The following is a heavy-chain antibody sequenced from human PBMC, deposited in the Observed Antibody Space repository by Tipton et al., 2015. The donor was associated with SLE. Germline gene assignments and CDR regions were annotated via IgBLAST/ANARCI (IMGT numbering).Heavy chain of an antibody. CDR3: AREHYDFWSGYPWYFDL. CDR2: IYHSGST. CDR1: GHSISSGYY. J-gene: IGHJ2*01. Sequence: TLSLTCTVSGHSISSGYYGGWIRQPPGKGLEWIGSIYHSGSTYYNPSLKGRVSISVDTSKNQFSLKLSSVTAADTAVYYCAREHYDFWSGYPWYFDLWGRGTLVTVSS. D-gene: IGHD3-3*01. V-gene: IGHV4-38-2*02.